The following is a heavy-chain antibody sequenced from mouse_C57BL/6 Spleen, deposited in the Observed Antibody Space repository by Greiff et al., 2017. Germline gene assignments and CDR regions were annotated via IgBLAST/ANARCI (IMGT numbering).Heavy chain of an antibody. CDR2: IDPETGGT. CDR1: GYTFTDYE. Sequence: VQVVESGAELVRPGASVTLSCKASGYTFTDYEMHWVKQTPVHGLEWIGAIDPETGGTAYNQKFKGKAILTADKSSSTAYMELRSLTSEDSAVYYCTRKDGYAHYFDYWGQGTTLTVSS. J-gene: IGHJ2*01. CDR3: TRKDGYAHYFDY. D-gene: IGHD2-2*01. V-gene: IGHV1-15*01.